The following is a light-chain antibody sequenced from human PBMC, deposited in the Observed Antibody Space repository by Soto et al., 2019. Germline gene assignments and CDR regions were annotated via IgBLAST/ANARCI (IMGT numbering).Light chain of an antibody. V-gene: IGKV3-20*01. CDR2: GAS. CDR1: QSVSSN. Sequence: EIVMTQSPGTLSVFPGERATLSCRASQSVSSNLAWYQQKPGQAPRLLIYGASRRATGIPDRFSGSASGTDFTLTISRLEPEDFAVYFCQQYSDLPMTFGQGTRLEI. J-gene: IGKJ5*01. CDR3: QQYSDLPMT.